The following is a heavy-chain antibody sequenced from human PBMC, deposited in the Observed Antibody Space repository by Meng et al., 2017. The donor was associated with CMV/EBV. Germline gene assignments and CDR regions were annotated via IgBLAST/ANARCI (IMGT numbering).Heavy chain of an antibody. CDR2: INPSGGST. Sequence: GGSLRLSCKASGYTFTSYYMHWVRQAPGQGLEWMGIINPSGGSTGYAQKFQGRVTMTRDTSTSTVYMELSSLRSEDTAVYYCANAVVRYSWFDPWGQGTLVTVSS. D-gene: IGHD4-23*01. J-gene: IGHJ5*02. CDR1: GYTFTSYY. V-gene: IGHV1-46*01. CDR3: ANAVVRYSWFDP.